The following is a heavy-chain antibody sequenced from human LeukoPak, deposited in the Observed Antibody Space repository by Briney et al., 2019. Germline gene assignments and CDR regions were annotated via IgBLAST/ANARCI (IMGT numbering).Heavy chain of an antibody. Sequence: GSVRVSCKTSRYTFSHFGINWVRQAPGQGLEWMGWINPNSGGTNYAQKFQGRVTMTRDTSISTAYMELRRLKSDDTAVYYCAREGRVDSALVLFDYWGQGTLVTVSS. D-gene: IGHD5-18*01. CDR2: INPNSGGT. CDR3: AREGRVDSALVLFDY. J-gene: IGHJ4*02. V-gene: IGHV1-2*02. CDR1: RYTFSHFG.